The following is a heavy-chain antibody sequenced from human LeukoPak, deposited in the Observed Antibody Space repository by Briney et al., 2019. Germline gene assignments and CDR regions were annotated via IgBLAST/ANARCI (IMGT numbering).Heavy chain of an antibody. D-gene: IGHD2-21*02. CDR3: ARGVTARGFYYYMDI. Sequence: GASVTVSCKASGYTFTGYYIQWVRQAPGQGLEWMGWINPHSGGTNYAQALQGRVTMTRDTSISTAYMELSSLRPDDTAVYSCARGVTARGFYYYMDIWGKGTTVTISS. V-gene: IGHV1-2*02. J-gene: IGHJ6*03. CDR2: INPHSGGT. CDR1: GYTFTGYY.